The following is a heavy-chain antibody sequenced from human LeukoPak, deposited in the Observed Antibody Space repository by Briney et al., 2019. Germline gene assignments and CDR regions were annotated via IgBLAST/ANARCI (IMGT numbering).Heavy chain of an antibody. CDR2: IRSKAYGGTT. Sequence: GGSLRLSCTASGFTFGDYAMSWVRQAPGKGLEWVGFIRSKAYGGTTEYAASVKGRFTISRDDSKSIAYLQMNSLKTEDTAVYYCTRDREGFTAFDIWGQGTMVTVSS. D-gene: IGHD1-26*01. J-gene: IGHJ3*02. CDR1: GFTFGDYA. V-gene: IGHV3-49*04. CDR3: TRDREGFTAFDI.